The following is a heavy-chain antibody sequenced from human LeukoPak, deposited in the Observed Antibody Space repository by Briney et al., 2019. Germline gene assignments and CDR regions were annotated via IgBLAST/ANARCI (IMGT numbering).Heavy chain of an antibody. CDR3: ARDGATYYYDSSGYYYFDY. CDR2: IKQDGSEK. J-gene: IGHJ4*02. V-gene: IGHV3-7*01. D-gene: IGHD3-22*01. Sequence: PGGSLRLSCAASGFTFSSYWMSWVRKAPGKGLEWVANIKQDGSEKYYVDSVKGRFTISRDNAKNSLYLQMNSLRAEDTAVYYCARDGATYYYDSSGYYYFDYWGQGTLVTVSS. CDR1: GFTFSSYW.